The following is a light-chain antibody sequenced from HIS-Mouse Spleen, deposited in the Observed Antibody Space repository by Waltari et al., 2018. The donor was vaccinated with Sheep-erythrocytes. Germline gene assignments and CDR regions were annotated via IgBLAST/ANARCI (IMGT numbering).Light chain of an antibody. J-gene: IGLJ1*01. CDR1: SSDVGGYNY. V-gene: IGLV2-11*02. CDR2: DVS. Sequence: QSALTQPRSVSGSPGKSVTIPCTGTSSDVGGYNYVSWYQQPPGKAPKLMIYDVSKRPSGVPDRFSGSKSGNTASLTISGLQAEDEADYYCCSYAGSYNHVFATGTKVTVL. CDR3: CSYAGSYNHV.